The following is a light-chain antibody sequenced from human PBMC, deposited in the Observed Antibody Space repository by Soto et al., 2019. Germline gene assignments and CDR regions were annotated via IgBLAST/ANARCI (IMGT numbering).Light chain of an antibody. CDR2: LSSDGNH. V-gene: IGLV4-69*01. CDR1: SGHSSYA. J-gene: IGLJ2*01. CDR3: QTWDTGARVV. Sequence: QLVLTQSPSASASLGASVKLTCTLSSGHSSYAIAWHQQQPEKGPRYLMKLSSDGNHSKGDGIPDRFSGSSSGAERYLTISSLQSEDEADYYCQTWDTGARVVFGGGTKVTVL.